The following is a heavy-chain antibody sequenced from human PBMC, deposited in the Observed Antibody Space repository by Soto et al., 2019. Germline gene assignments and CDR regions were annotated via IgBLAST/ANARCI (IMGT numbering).Heavy chain of an antibody. Sequence: DVQLVESGGGLVQPGGSLRLSCAASGFTFRSDRMSWVRQAPGKGLEWVANIKQDGSEKYYVDSVKGRFTISRDNAKNSLYLQMNSLRAEDTAVYFCARGSSAADWGQGTLVTVSS. CDR1: GFTFRSDR. D-gene: IGHD6-13*01. J-gene: IGHJ4*02. CDR3: ARGSSAAD. CDR2: IKQDGSEK. V-gene: IGHV3-7*04.